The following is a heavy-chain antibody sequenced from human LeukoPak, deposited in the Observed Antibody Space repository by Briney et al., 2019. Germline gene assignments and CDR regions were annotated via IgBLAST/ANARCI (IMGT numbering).Heavy chain of an antibody. CDR2: IYTSGST. Sequence: SETLSLTCTVSSGSISSYYWNWIRQPAEKGLEWIGRIYTSGSTNYNPSLKSRVTMSVDTSKNQFSLKLTSVTAADTAVYYCARLIWIGGALDIWGQGTMVTVSS. J-gene: IGHJ3*02. V-gene: IGHV4-4*07. CDR1: SGSISSYY. D-gene: IGHD3-10*01. CDR3: ARLIWIGGALDI.